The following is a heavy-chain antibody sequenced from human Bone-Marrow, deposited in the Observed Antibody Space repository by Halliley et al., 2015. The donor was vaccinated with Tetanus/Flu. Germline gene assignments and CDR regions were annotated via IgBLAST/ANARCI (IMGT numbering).Heavy chain of an antibody. CDR3: ARAGVLPLDWFNP. V-gene: IGHV4-38-2*01. J-gene: IGHJ5*02. CDR2: IYHSGST. Sequence: TLSLTCAVSGYSISSGYYWGWIRQPPGKGLGWIGNIYHSGSTYYNPSLKSRVTISVDTSKNHFSLTLNSVTAADTAVYYCARAGVLPLDWFNPWGQGTLVTVSS. CDR1: GYSISSGYY. D-gene: IGHD3-16*01.